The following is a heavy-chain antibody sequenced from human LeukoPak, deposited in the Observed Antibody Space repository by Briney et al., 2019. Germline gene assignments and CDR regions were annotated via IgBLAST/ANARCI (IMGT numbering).Heavy chain of an antibody. J-gene: IGHJ3*02. CDR2: ISWNSGSI. CDR3: AKALKYYYDSSGYYSDAFDI. D-gene: IGHD3-22*01. V-gene: IGHV3-9*03. Sequence: GGSLRLSCAASGFTFDDYAMHWVRQAPGKGLEWVSGISWNSGSIGYADSVKGRFTISRDNAKNSLYLQMNSLRAEDMALYYCAKALKYYYDSSGYYSDAFDIWGQGTMVTVSS. CDR1: GFTFDDYA.